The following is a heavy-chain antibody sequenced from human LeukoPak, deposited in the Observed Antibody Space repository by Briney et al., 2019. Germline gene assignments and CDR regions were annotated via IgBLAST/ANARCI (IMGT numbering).Heavy chain of an antibody. CDR2: IWYDESKK. CDR3: ARDGGIGLDS. V-gene: IGHV3-33*01. Sequence: GGSLRLSCVASGYTFSSYGMHWVRQAPGKGLQWVAVIWYDESKKYYTDSVKGRFTISRDVSKNTLYIQMNSLRAEDSAMYYCARDGGIGLDSWGQGTLVTVSS. J-gene: IGHJ4*02. D-gene: IGHD2-21*01. CDR1: GYTFSSYG.